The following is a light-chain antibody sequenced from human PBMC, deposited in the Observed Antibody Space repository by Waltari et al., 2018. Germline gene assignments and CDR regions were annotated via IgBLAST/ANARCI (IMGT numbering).Light chain of an antibody. J-gene: IGLJ3*02. Sequence: SYELTQPPSVSVPPGQTASIPCSGDILGNKYASWYQQKPGQSPLLVIYQDTKRPSGIPERFSGSKSGNAATLTISGTQAMDEADYYCQALGTGAWVFGGGTKLTVL. CDR2: QDT. V-gene: IGLV3-1*01. CDR3: QALGTGAWV. CDR1: ILGNKY.